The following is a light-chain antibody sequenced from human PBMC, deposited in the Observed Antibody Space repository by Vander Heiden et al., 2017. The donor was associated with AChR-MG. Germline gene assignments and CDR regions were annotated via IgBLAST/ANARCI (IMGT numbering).Light chain of an antibody. Sequence: DIQMTQCPSSLSASVGDRVIITSRESQGIRNDLGWYQQKPGKAPKLLIYATSSVQSVVPSRFSGSGAGTEFTLTISSRQPEDFATYYCRQENSYPLTFGGGTKVEIK. CDR2: ATS. CDR3: RQENSYPLT. J-gene: IGKJ4*01. V-gene: IGKV1-17*01. CDR1: QGIRND.